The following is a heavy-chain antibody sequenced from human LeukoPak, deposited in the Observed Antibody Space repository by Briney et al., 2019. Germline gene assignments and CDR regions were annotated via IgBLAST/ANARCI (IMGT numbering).Heavy chain of an antibody. CDR1: GFTFSSYW. Sequence: GGSLRLSCAASGFTFSSYWMHWVRQAPGKGLVWVSLIKSDGSSTSYADSVEGRFTISRDNAKNTLYLQMNSLRAEDTAVYYCARDRGYAFDIWGQGTMVTVSS. V-gene: IGHV3-74*01. CDR2: IKSDGSST. D-gene: IGHD3-22*01. J-gene: IGHJ3*02. CDR3: ARDRGYAFDI.